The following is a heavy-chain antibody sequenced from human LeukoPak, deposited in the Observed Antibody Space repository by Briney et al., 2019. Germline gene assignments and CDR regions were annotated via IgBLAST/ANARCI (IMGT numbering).Heavy chain of an antibody. J-gene: IGHJ4*02. V-gene: IGHV4-38-2*02. D-gene: IGHD3-22*01. CDR3: ARVHGSPYHSSGYYYYFDY. CDR2: FFLKGST. CDR1: GYSITSAYY. Sequence: PSETLSLTCTVSGYSITSAYYWGWIRQPPGKGLEWIGSFFLKGSTYYNLSLKSRVTISVDTSKNQFSLTLSSVTAADTAVYYCARVHGSPYHSSGYYYYFDYWGQGTLVTVSS.